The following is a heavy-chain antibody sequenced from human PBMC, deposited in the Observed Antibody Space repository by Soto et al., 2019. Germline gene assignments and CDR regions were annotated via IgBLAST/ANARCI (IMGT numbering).Heavy chain of an antibody. V-gene: IGHV2-5*02. J-gene: IGHJ4*02. CDR3: AHSRYSRSSFDY. Sequence: SGPTLVNPTQTLTLTCTFSGFSLTSNDVGVGWIRQPPGQALEWLALIYWDDDKRYSPSLKSRLTITKDTSKNQVVLRMTNMDPVDTATYDCAHSRYSRSSFDYWGQGTLVTVSS. CDR1: GFSLTSNDVG. CDR2: IYWDDDK. D-gene: IGHD6-6*01.